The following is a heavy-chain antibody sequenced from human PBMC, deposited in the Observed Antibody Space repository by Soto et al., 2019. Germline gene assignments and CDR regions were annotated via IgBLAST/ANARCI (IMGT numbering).Heavy chain of an antibody. CDR1: GFSLRNTEES. Sequence: QITLKESGPTLVKATQTLTLTCSFSGFSLRNTEESVSWICQPPGKALEWLGIIYWDDEKRYSPSVKSRLTITKDTSKHHVVLMMTNLDPIDTGTYCCAHRRSKWNDWDCFDSWGQGTLVTVSS. CDR2: IYWDDEK. CDR3: AHRRSKWNDWDCFDS. D-gene: IGHD1-20*01. J-gene: IGHJ5*01. V-gene: IGHV2-5*02.